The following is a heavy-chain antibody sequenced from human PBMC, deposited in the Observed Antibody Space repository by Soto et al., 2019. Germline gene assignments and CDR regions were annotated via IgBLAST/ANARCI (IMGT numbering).Heavy chain of an antibody. J-gene: IGHJ2*01. CDR2: IHGDGDYL. D-gene: IGHD1-1*01. V-gene: IGHV3-23*01. CDR3: AKNRGTGDYTNWSFAV. CDR1: GFMFSCCA. Sequence: EVQLLDSGGGLVQPGGSLRLSCAASGFMFSCCAMSWVRQAPGKGLEWVSTIHGDGDYLHYTDSVEGRFTISRDNSRTTLYLQMAILRADDTATYYCAKNRGTGDYTNWSFAVWGRGTLVAVSS.